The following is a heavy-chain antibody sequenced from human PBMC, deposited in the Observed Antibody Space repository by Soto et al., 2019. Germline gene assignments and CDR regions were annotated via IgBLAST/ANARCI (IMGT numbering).Heavy chain of an antibody. CDR2: IWYDGSNK. CDR1: GFTFSSYG. Sequence: GGSLRLSCAASGFTFSSYGMHWIRQAPGKGLEWGAVIWYDGSNKYYADSVKGRFTISRDNSKNTLYLQMNSLRAEDTAVYYCAREYCSGGSCYAAWGEYYGMDVWGQGTTVTVSS. J-gene: IGHJ6*02. D-gene: IGHD2-15*01. CDR3: AREYCSGGSCYAAWGEYYGMDV. V-gene: IGHV3-33*01.